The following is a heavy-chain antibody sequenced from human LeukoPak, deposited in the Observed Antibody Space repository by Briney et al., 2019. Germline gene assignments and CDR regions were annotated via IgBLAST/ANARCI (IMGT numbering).Heavy chain of an antibody. V-gene: IGHV3-30-3*01. J-gene: IGHJ4*02. CDR3: ARNYYDSSGDWIDYFDY. Sequence: SGGSLRLSCAASGFTFSNYAMHWVRQAPGKGLEWVAVISYDGSNKDYADSVKGRFTISRDNSKNTLYVQMNSLRAEDTAVYYCARNYYDSSGDWIDYFDYWGQGTLVTVSS. CDR2: ISYDGSNK. CDR1: GFTFSNYA. D-gene: IGHD3-22*01.